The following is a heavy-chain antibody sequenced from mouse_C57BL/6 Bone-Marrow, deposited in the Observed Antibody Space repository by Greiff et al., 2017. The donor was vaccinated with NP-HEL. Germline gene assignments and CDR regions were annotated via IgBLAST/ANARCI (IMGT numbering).Heavy chain of an antibody. CDR3: ARRGSSYDYAMVY. Sequence: QVQLQQPGAELVRPGSSVKLSCKASGYTFTSYWMHWVKQRPIQGLEWIGNIDPSDSETHYNQKFKDKATLTVDKSSSTAYMQLSSLTSEDSAVYYCARRGSSYDYAMVYWGQGTSVTVSS. J-gene: IGHJ4*01. V-gene: IGHV1-52*01. CDR1: GYTFTSYW. CDR2: IDPSDSET. D-gene: IGHD1-1*01.